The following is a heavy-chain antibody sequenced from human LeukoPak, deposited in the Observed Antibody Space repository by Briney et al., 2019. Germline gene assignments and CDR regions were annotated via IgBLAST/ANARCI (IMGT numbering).Heavy chain of an antibody. V-gene: IGHV1-18*01. J-gene: IGHJ4*02. CDR2: ISAYNGNT. CDR3: ARAPPGYCSITSCSYYFDY. Sequence: ASVKVSCKASGYTFTSYGISWVRQAPGQGLEWMGWISAYNGNTNYAQKLQGRVTMTTDTSTSTAYMELRSLRSDDTAVYYCARAPPGYCSITSCSYYFDYWGQGTLVTVSS. D-gene: IGHD2-2*01. CDR1: GYTFTSYG.